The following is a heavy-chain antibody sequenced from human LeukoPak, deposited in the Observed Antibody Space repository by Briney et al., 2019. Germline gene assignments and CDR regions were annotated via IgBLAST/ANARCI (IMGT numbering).Heavy chain of an antibody. Sequence: GGSLRLSCAASGFTFSSFGMHWVRQAPGKGLDWVAVIWYDGSDKFYADSVTGRFTISRDNSKNTLSLHMNSLRAEDTAVYYCARGASGYDAFDNWGQGTLVTVSS. CDR1: GFTFSSFG. CDR3: ARGASGYDAFDN. CDR2: IWYDGSDK. V-gene: IGHV3-33*01. J-gene: IGHJ4*02. D-gene: IGHD5-12*01.